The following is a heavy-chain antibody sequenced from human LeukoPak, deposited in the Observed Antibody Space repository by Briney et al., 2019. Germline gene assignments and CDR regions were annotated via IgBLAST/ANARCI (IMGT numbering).Heavy chain of an antibody. CDR3: ATSVRGVNFFDY. V-gene: IGHV3-53*01. Sequence: PGGSLRLSCAASGFTVNNNYMSWVRQAPGKGLERVSVIYSGGTTHYADSVQGRFTISRDNSKNTLYLQMNSLRAEDTAVYYCATSVRGVNFFDYWGQGTLVTVSS. CDR2: IYSGGTT. J-gene: IGHJ4*02. CDR1: GFTVNNNY. D-gene: IGHD3-10*02.